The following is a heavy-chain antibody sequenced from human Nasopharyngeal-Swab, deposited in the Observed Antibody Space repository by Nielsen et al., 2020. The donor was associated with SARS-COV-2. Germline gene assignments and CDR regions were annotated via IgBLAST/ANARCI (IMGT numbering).Heavy chain of an antibody. V-gene: IGHV3-48*04. CDR2: ISSSSSTI. D-gene: IGHD2-21*01. CDR3: AREAYCGGDCYGDAFDI. J-gene: IGHJ3*02. Sequence: VRRAPGKGLEWVSYISSSSSTIHYADSAKGRFTISRDNAKNSLYLQMNSLRAEDTAVYYCAREAYCGGDCYGDAFDIWGQGTMVTVSS.